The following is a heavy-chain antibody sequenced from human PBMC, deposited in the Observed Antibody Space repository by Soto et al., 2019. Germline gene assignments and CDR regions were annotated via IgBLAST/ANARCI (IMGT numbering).Heavy chain of an antibody. CDR2: ISAYNGNT. Sequence: EASVKVSCKASGYTFTSYGISWVRQAPGQGLEWMGWISAYNGNTNYAQKLQGRVTMTTDTSTSTAYMELRSLRSDDTAVYYCARAYCGGDCYRGPTIEYFQHWGQGTLVTVSS. J-gene: IGHJ1*01. CDR3: ARAYCGGDCYRGPTIEYFQH. V-gene: IGHV1-18*01. D-gene: IGHD2-21*01. CDR1: GYTFTSYG.